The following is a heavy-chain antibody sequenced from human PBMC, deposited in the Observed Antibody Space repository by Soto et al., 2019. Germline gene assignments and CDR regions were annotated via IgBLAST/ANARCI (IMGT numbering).Heavy chain of an antibody. CDR1: VFTFNTYA. J-gene: IGHJ4*02. Sequence: HPWWSLRLSCSASVFTFNTYAMSWVRQAPGMGLEWVSFVSGGSSYIYYADSVKGRFTISRDNSKNTLYLQMNTLRVEDTAVYYCAKGAASARFTGAAHYFDYWGQGSLVTVSS. V-gene: IGHV3-23*01. CDR3: AKGAASARFTGAAHYFDY. D-gene: IGHD2-15*01. CDR2: VSGGSSYI.